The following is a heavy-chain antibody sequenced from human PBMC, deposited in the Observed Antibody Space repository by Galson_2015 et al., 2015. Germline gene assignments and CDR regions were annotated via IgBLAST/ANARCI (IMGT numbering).Heavy chain of an antibody. J-gene: IGHJ4*02. V-gene: IGHV3-48*02. CDR2: ISSSSDTI. Sequence: SLRLSCAASGFTFSSYTISWVRQAPGKGLEWVSYISSSSDTIYYADSVKGRFTISRDNAKNSLYLQMNSLRDEDTAVYYCARDPWRGSYKVFYFDYWGQGTLVTVSS. CDR1: GFTFSSYT. D-gene: IGHD1-26*01. CDR3: ARDPWRGSYKVFYFDY.